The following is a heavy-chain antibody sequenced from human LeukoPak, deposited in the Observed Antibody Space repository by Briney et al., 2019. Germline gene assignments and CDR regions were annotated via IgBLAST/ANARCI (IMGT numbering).Heavy chain of an antibody. CDR3: ATTLHSGYYDLY. V-gene: IGHV3-21*04. D-gene: IGHD3-22*01. Sequence: PGRSLRLSCAASGFTFTTYSMNWVRQAPGKGLEWVSSISSSTSYIYYADSVKGRFTISRDNAQNSLYLQMNSLRAEDTAVYYCATTLHSGYYDLYWGQGTLVTVSS. CDR2: ISSSTSYI. CDR1: GFTFTTYS. J-gene: IGHJ4*02.